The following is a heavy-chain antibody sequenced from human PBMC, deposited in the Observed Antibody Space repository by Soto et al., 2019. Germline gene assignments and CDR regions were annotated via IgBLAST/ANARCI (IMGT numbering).Heavy chain of an antibody. Sequence: QVQLVQSGAEVKKPGSSVKVSCKASGGTFNSYVFNWVRQAPGQGLEWMGGIISIFGTPNYGQTFQGRVTITADESTRTGCMELSSLTSEVTAIYYCARDLGSGYDPGDYWGQGTLVTVSS. J-gene: IGHJ4*02. CDR3: ARDLGSGYDPGDY. CDR1: GGTFNSYV. CDR2: IISIFGTP. D-gene: IGHD5-12*01. V-gene: IGHV1-69*12.